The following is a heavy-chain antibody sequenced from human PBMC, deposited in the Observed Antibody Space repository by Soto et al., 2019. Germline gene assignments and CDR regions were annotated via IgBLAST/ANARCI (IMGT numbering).Heavy chain of an antibody. Sequence: PGGSLRLSCAASGFTFSSYWMHWVRQAPGKGLVWVSRINSDGSSTSYADSVKGRFTISRDNAKNTLYLQMNSLRAEDTAVYYCARVFEGTDYYYYYGMDVWGQGTTVTVSS. CDR1: GFTFSSYW. D-gene: IGHD2-21*01. CDR2: INSDGSST. CDR3: ARVFEGTDYYYYYGMDV. V-gene: IGHV3-74*01. J-gene: IGHJ6*02.